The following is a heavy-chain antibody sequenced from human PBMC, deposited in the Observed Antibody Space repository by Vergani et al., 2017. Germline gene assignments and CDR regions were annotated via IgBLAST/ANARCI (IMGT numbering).Heavy chain of an antibody. D-gene: IGHD4-11*01. J-gene: IGHJ5*02. Sequence: EVQLVESGGGLVQPGGSLRLSCAASGFTFSSYEMNWVRQAPGKGLEWVSYISSSGTTIYYADSVKGRFTISRNNAKNSLYLQMNSLRAEDTAVYYCAREVGLQYLGPWGQGTLVTVSS. CDR3: AREVGLQYLGP. CDR2: ISSSGTTI. V-gene: IGHV3-48*03. CDR1: GFTFSSYE.